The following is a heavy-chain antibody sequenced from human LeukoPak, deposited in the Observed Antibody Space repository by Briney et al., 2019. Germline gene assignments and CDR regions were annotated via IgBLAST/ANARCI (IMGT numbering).Heavy chain of an antibody. D-gene: IGHD2-2*01. CDR1: GRSFSGYY. J-gene: IGHJ6*04. CDR2: INHSGST. CDR3: ARAGCSSTSCYSHYYYYGMDV. Sequence: SETLSLTCAVYGRSFSGYYWSWIRQPPGKGLEWIGEINHSGSTNYNPSLKSRVTISVDTSKNQFSLKLSSVTAADTAVYYCARAGCSSTSCYSHYYYYGMDVWGKGTTVTVSS. V-gene: IGHV4-34*01.